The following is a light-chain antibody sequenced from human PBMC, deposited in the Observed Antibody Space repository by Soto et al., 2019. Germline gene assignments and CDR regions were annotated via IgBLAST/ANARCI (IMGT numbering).Light chain of an antibody. Sequence: QSALTQPASVSGSPGQSITLSCTGTSSDIGGYDYVSWYQRHPGKAPKLIIHDVNNRPSGVSNRFSGSKSGNTASLTISGLQAEDEADDYCTSYASGSSHVVFGGGTKLTVL. V-gene: IGLV2-14*01. CDR3: TSYASGSSHVV. CDR2: DVN. CDR1: SSDIGGYDY. J-gene: IGLJ2*01.